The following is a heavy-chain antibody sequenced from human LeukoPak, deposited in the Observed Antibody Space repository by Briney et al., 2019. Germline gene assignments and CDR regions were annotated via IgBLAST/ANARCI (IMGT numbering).Heavy chain of an antibody. CDR2: MNPNSGGT. CDR3: ARLVTANFDY. D-gene: IGHD2-21*02. CDR1: GYTFTGYY. V-gene: IGHV1-2*06. Sequence: ASVKVSCKAFGYTFTGYYMHWVRQAPGQGLEWMGRMNPNSGGTNYAQQFQSRVTMTKDTSISTAYIELSRLRSDDTAVYYCARLVTANFDYWGQGTLVTVSS. J-gene: IGHJ4*02.